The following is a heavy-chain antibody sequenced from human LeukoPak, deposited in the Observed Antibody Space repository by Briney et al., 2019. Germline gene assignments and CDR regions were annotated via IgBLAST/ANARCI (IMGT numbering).Heavy chain of an antibody. Sequence: ASVKVSCKASGYTFTSYGISWVRQAPGQGLEWMGWISAYNGNTNYAQKLQGRVTMTTDTSTSTAYMELRSLRSDDTAVYYCARDYCSGGSCYFPDYYYYYYMDVWGKGTTVTVSS. V-gene: IGHV1-18*01. CDR3: ARDYCSGGSCYFPDYYYYYYMDV. CDR2: ISAYNGNT. J-gene: IGHJ6*03. D-gene: IGHD2-15*01. CDR1: GYTFTSYG.